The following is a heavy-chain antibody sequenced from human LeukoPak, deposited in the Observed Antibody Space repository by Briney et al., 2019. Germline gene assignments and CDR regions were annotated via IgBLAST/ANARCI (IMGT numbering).Heavy chain of an antibody. CDR2: INHSGST. J-gene: IGHJ3*02. Sequence: SETLSLTCAVYGRSFSGYYWSWLRHPPGKALEWVGEINHSGSTNYHPSLKSRVTISVDTSKSQFSLKLSSVTAADTAVYYCARLVTRGYYDSSGRRIDAFDIWGQGTMVTVSS. D-gene: IGHD3-22*01. V-gene: IGHV4-34*01. CDR1: GRSFSGYY. CDR3: ARLVTRGYYDSSGRRIDAFDI.